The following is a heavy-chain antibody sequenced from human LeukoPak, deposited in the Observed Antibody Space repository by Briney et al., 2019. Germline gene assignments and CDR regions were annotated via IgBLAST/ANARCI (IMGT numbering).Heavy chain of an antibody. Sequence: PGGSLRLSCAASGFNFRNAWMDWVRQAPGKGLEWVGNINQDGSVKHYVDSVRGRFTISRDNARNSVYLQMSALRVEDTAVYYCTRDFVFWGQGSLVTASS. CDR2: INQDGSVK. CDR1: GFNFRNAW. J-gene: IGHJ4*02. CDR3: TRDFVF. V-gene: IGHV3-7*01. D-gene: IGHD3-3*01.